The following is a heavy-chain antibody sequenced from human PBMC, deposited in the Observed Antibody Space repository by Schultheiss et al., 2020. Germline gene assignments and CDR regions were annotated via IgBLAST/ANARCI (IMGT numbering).Heavy chain of an antibody. CDR1: GFTFSGSA. J-gene: IGHJ4*02. Sequence: GGSLRLSCAASGFTFSGSAMHWVRQAPGKGLEWVAVSSYDGSNKYYADSVEGRFTISRDNSKNTVYLQMNNLRPEDTAVYYCARDVTIYGVQGVLGYWGQGTLVTVSS. V-gene: IGHV3-30-3*01. CDR3: ARDVTIYGVQGVLGY. CDR2: SSYDGSNK. D-gene: IGHD3-10*01.